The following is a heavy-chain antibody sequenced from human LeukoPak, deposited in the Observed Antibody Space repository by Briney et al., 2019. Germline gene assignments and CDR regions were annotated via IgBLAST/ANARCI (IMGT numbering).Heavy chain of an antibody. J-gene: IGHJ5*02. D-gene: IGHD6-6*01. Sequence: GGSLRLSCAASGFTFSSYGMHWVRQAPDKGLEWVAVIWYDGSNTYYADAVKGRFTISRDNSKNTLYLQMNSLRAEDTAVYYCARGSGSSSLNWFDPWGQGTLVTVSS. CDR1: GFTFSSYG. CDR3: ARGSGSSSLNWFDP. V-gene: IGHV3-33*01. CDR2: IWYDGSNT.